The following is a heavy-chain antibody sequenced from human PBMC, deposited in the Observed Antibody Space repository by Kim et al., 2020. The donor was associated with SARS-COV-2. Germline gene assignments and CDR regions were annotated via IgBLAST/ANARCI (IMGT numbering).Heavy chain of an antibody. V-gene: IGHV6-1*01. CDR3: ARRNRGALDV. D-gene: IGHD7-27*01. Sequence: SQTLSLTCAISGDSVSSNSAVWDWIRQSPSRGLEWLGRTYYRSKWFNNYAPSVKSRITINPDTFKNQFSLQLNSVTPEDTAVYYCARRNRGALDVWGQGTPVTVSS. CDR1: GDSVSSNSAV. J-gene: IGHJ6*02. CDR2: TYYRSKWFN.